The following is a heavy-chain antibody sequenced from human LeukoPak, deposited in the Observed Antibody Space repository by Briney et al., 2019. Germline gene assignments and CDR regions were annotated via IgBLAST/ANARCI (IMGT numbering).Heavy chain of an antibody. CDR2: ISYDGSNK. V-gene: IGHV3-30-3*01. D-gene: IGHD6-19*01. J-gene: IGHJ5*02. CDR1: GFTFSSYA. Sequence: PGRSLRLSCAASGFTFSSYAMHWVRQAPGKGLEWVAVISYDGSNKYYADSVKGRFTISRDNSKNTLYLQKNSLRAEDTAVYYCARDYGAVAGTYSGFDPWGQGTLVTVSS. CDR3: ARDYGAVAGTYSGFDP.